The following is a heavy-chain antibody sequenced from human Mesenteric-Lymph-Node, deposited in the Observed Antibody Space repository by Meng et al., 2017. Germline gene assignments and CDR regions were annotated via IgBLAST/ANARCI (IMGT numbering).Heavy chain of an antibody. CDR2: IYYSGST. D-gene: IGHD5-24*01. V-gene: IGHV4-39*07. CDR1: GGSISSSSYY. Sequence: SETLSLTCTVSGGSISSSSYYWGWIRQPPGKGLEWIGSIYYSGSTYYNPSLKSRVTISVDTSKNQFSLKLSSVTAADTALYYCARPGREGYNYDVFDIWGQGTMVTVSS. J-gene: IGHJ3*02. CDR3: ARPGREGYNYDVFDI.